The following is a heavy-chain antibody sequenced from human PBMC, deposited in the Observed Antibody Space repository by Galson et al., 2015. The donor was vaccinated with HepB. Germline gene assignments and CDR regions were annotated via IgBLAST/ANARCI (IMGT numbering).Heavy chain of an antibody. J-gene: IGHJ4*02. D-gene: IGHD6-19*01. CDR3: AKKWESERGMAGSLD. V-gene: IGHV3-23*01. Sequence: SLRLSCAASGFTFNSYVVGWVRQAPGKGLEWVSSISASGRLTYYADSVKGRFTISRDNSKNTLYLQMNSLRAEDTAVYYCAKKWESERGMAGSLDWGQGTLVTVSS. CDR1: GFTFNSYV. CDR2: ISASGRLT.